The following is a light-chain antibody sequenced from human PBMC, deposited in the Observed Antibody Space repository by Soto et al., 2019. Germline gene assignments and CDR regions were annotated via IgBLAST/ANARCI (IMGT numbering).Light chain of an antibody. CDR2: SNN. CDR1: SANIGDNT. J-gene: IGLJ2*01. CDR3: AAWDDSLNGHVV. Sequence: QSVLTQPPSASGTPGQRVTISCSGSSANIGDNTVNWYQQLPGTAPKLLIYSNNQRPSGVPDRVSVSESGTSASLAISGLRSEDEDDYYCAAWDDSLNGHVVFGGGTKLTVL. V-gene: IGLV1-44*01.